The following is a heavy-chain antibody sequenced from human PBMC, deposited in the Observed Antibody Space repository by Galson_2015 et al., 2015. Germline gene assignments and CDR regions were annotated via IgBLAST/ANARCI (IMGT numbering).Heavy chain of an antibody. CDR1: GFTVSSHY. J-gene: IGHJ4*02. CDR2: IYSGGSM. D-gene: IGHD2-21*02. V-gene: IGHV3-53*01. Sequence: SLRLSCAASGFTVSSHYMSWVRQAPGKGLEWVSVIYSGGSMSYADSVKGRFTISRDNSENTLYLQMNRLRAEDTAVYYCARCGGDCYPFNFDYWGQGTLVTVSS. CDR3: ARCGGDCYPFNFDY.